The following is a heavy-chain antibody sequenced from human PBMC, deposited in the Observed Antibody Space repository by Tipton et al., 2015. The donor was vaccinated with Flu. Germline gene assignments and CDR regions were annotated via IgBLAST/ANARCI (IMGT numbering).Heavy chain of an antibody. Sequence: LSCTVSGGSITSYYWSWIRQPPGKGLEWIGYIYYSGNTNYNPSLKSRVTISVDTSKNQFSLKLSSVTAADTAVYYCARRKTVTTRLTYFDYWGQGTLVTVSS. J-gene: IGHJ4*02. D-gene: IGHD4-17*01. CDR3: ARRKTVTTRLTYFDY. CDR2: IYYSGNT. V-gene: IGHV4-59*08. CDR1: GGSITSYY.